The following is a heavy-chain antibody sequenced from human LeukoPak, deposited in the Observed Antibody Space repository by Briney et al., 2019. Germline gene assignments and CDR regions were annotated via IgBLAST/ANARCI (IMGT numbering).Heavy chain of an antibody. J-gene: IGHJ4*02. CDR2: IRSKPNNYAT. CDR3: TSLLKLGYCTGTSCNEGGY. CDR1: GLTFSGSA. Sequence: PGGSLRLSCAASGLTFSGSAMHWVRQASGKGLEWVGRIRSKPNNYATVYAASVKGRFTISRDDSKNTVYLQMNSLKTEDTAVYYCTSLLKLGYCTGTSCNEGGYWGQGTLVTVSS. V-gene: IGHV3-73*01. D-gene: IGHD2-2*01.